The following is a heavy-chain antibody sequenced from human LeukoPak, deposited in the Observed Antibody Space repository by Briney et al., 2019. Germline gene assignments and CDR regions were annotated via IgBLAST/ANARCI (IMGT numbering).Heavy chain of an antibody. CDR2: IIPIFGTA. J-gene: IGHJ6*03. Sequence: AAVKVSCKASGGTFISYAISWVRPAPGQGLEWMGGIIPIFGTANCGQKFQGRVTIITDESTSTAYMELSRLRSEDTAVYYCASGMEYYDSSGYYSDYYYYMDVWGKGATVSVCS. CDR1: GGTFISYA. CDR3: ASGMEYYDSSGYYSDYYYYMDV. V-gene: IGHV1-69*05. D-gene: IGHD3-22*01.